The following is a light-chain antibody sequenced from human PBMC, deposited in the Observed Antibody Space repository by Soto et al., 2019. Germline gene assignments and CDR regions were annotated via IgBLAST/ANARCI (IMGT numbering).Light chain of an antibody. J-gene: IGLJ2*01. CDR3: SSFAGGGNPVL. CDR2: EVT. Sequence: QSALTQPPSASGSLGQSVTISCTGTSSDVGGYNYVSWHQQHPGKAPKVMIYEVTKRPPGVPDRFSSSKSGNTASLTVSGLQAKDEADYYCSSFAGGGNPVLLGGGTKLTVL. V-gene: IGLV2-8*01. CDR1: SSDVGGYNY.